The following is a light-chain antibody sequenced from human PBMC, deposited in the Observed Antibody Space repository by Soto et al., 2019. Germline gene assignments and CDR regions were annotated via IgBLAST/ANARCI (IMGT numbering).Light chain of an antibody. Sequence: QSVLTQPASVSGSPRQAITISCTGTSSDVGSYDIVSWYQQRPGRAPRLMIFDVAKRPSGISTRFSGSKSGNTASLTISGLQAVDEADYFCCSYTSTNTLVFGGGTKLTVL. CDR1: SSDVGSYDI. CDR3: CSYTSTNTLV. CDR2: DVA. J-gene: IGLJ2*01. V-gene: IGLV2-23*02.